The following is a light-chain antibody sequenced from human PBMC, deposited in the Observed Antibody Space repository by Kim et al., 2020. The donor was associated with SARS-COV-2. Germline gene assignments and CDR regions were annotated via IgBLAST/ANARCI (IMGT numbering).Light chain of an antibody. CDR2: KDR. V-gene: IGLV3-25*03. CDR1: ALPKKY. Sequence: SYELTQPPSVSVSPGQTARITCSGDALPKKYGYWYQQKPGQAPVLVIYKDRERPSGIPERFSGSNSGTTVTLTISGVQAGDEADYYCQSVDSSATHWVFGGGTKLTVL. J-gene: IGLJ3*02. CDR3: QSVDSSATHWV.